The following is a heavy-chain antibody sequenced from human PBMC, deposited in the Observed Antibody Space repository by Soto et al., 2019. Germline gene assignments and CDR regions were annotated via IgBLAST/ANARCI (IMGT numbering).Heavy chain of an antibody. Sequence: GGSLRLSCAASGFTFSGSAMHWVRQASGKGLEWVGRIRSKANSYATAYAASVKGRFTISRDDSKNTAYLQMNSLKTEDTAVYYCTILMTTVTVKSGKRDFDYWGQGTLVTVSS. V-gene: IGHV3-73*01. CDR3: TILMTTVTVKSGKRDFDY. D-gene: IGHD4-17*01. J-gene: IGHJ4*02. CDR1: GFTFSGSA. CDR2: IRSKANSYAT.